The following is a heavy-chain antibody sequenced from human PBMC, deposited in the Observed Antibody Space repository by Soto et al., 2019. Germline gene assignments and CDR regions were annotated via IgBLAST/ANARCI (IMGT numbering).Heavy chain of an antibody. Sequence: SETLSLTCTVSGGSISSSSYYWGWIRQPPGKGLEWIGSIYYSGSTYYNPSLKSRVTISLDTSKNQFSLKLSSVTAADTAVYYCARQNPYGDPMSDYWGQGTLVTVSS. CDR2: IYYSGST. CDR3: ARQNPYGDPMSDY. D-gene: IGHD4-17*01. CDR1: GGSISSSSYY. J-gene: IGHJ4*02. V-gene: IGHV4-39*01.